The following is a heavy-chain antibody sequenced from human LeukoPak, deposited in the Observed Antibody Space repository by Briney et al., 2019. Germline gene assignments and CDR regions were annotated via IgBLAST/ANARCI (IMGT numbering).Heavy chain of an antibody. CDR3: ARHADGSGSYMDPFDI. Sequence: PSETLSLTCTVSGGSISSSSYYWGWIRQPPGKGLEWIGSIYYSGSTYYNPSLKSRVTISVDTSKNQFSLKLSSVTAADTAVYYCARHADGSGSYMDPFDIWGQGTMVTVSS. J-gene: IGHJ3*02. V-gene: IGHV4-39*01. CDR1: GGSISSSSYY. D-gene: IGHD3-10*01. CDR2: IYYSGST.